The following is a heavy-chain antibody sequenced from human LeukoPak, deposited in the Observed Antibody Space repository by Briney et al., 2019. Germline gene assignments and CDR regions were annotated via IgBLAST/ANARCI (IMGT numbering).Heavy chain of an antibody. Sequence: PSETLSLTRAVYGGSFSGYYWSWIRQPPGKGLEWIGEINHSGSTNYNPSLKSRVTISVDTSKNQFSLKLSSVTAADTAVYYCARHGRGPGMDVWGKGTTVTISS. CDR1: GGSFSGYY. CDR2: INHSGST. V-gene: IGHV4-34*01. D-gene: IGHD3-10*01. CDR3: ARHGRGPGMDV. J-gene: IGHJ6*04.